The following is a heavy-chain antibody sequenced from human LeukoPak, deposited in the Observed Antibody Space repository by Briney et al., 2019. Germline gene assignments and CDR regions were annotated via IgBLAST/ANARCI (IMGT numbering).Heavy chain of an antibody. J-gene: IGHJ5*02. V-gene: IGHV3-53*01. D-gene: IGHD4-17*01. Sequence: GGSLRLSCAASGLTGSHNYVSWVRQAPGKGLEWVSAIHTGGDTCYADSMKGRFTISRDTSKNTLYLQINSLRVEDTAVYYCIVFGDSNHWGQGTLVTVSS. CDR1: GLTGSHNY. CDR3: IVFGDSNH. CDR2: IHTGGDT.